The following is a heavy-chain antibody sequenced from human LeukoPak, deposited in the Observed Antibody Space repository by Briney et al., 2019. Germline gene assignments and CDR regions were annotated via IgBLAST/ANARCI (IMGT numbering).Heavy chain of an antibody. CDR2: IIPTFGTA. D-gene: IGHD3-3*01. CDR3: ARGPEGRITIFGVVIYNWFDP. Sequence: SVKVSCKASGGTFSTYAISWVRQAPGQGLEWMGGIIPTFGTANYAQKYQGRVTITADESTSTAYMELSSLRSEDTAVYYCARGPEGRITIFGVVIYNWFDPWGQGTLVTVSS. V-gene: IGHV1-69*13. CDR1: GGTFSTYA. J-gene: IGHJ5*02.